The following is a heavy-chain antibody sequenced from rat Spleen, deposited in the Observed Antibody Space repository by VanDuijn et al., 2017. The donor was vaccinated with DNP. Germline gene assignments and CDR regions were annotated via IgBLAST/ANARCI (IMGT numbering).Heavy chain of an antibody. Sequence: EVQLVESGGDLVQFGRSLKLSCVASGFTFNNYWMAWIRQVPGKGLEWIASITSGSGTTSYPDSVKGRFTISRDDAKDTLSLQMNRLRSEDTAIYYCARVGDLHYGGDGDVLDVWGQGTSVTVSS. J-gene: IGHJ4*01. V-gene: IGHV5-31*01. CDR1: GFTFNNYW. CDR3: ARVGDLHYGGDGDVLDV. CDR2: ITSGSGTT. D-gene: IGHD1-1*01.